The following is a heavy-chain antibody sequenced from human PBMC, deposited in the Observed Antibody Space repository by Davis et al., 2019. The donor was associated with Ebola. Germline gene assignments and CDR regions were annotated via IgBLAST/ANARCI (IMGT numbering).Heavy chain of an antibody. Sequence: MPSETLSLTCAVSGGSISSGGYSWSWIRQPPGKGLEWIGYIYHSGSTNYNPSLKSRVTISVDTSKNQFSLKLSSVTAADTAVYYCAGGEDVDTAMVTSFDFDYWGQGTLVTVSS. CDR2: IYHSGST. J-gene: IGHJ4*02. D-gene: IGHD5-18*01. CDR3: AGGEDVDTAMVTSFDFDY. CDR1: GGSISSGGYS. V-gene: IGHV4-30-2*02.